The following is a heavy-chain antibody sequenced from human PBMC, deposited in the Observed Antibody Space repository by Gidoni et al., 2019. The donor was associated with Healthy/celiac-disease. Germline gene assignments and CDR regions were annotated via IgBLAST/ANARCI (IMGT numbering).Heavy chain of an antibody. D-gene: IGHD2-15*01. Sequence: EVQLVESGGGLVQPGGSLRLSCAASGFTFSSYDMHWVRQATGKGLEWVSAIGTAGDTYYPGSVKGRFTISRENAKNSLYLQMNSLRAGDTAVYYCARASCSGGSCYYYYGMDVWGQGTTVTVSS. V-gene: IGHV3-13*04. CDR1: GFTFSSYD. CDR2: IGTAGDT. CDR3: ARASCSGGSCYYYYGMDV. J-gene: IGHJ6*02.